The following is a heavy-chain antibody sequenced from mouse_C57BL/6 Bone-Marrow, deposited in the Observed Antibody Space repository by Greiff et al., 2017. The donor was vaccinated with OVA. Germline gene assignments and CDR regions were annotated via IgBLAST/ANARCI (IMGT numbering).Heavy chain of an antibody. J-gene: IGHJ3*01. CDR3: TTHYYGSSYVTY. V-gene: IGHV14-4*01. Sequence: EVQLQQSGAELVRPGASVKLSCTASGFNIKDDYMHWVKQRPEQGLEWIGLIDPENGDTEYASKFQGKATITADTSSNTAYLQLSSLTSEDTAVYYCTTHYYGSSYVTYWGQGTLVTVSA. D-gene: IGHD1-1*01. CDR2: IDPENGDT. CDR1: GFNIKDDY.